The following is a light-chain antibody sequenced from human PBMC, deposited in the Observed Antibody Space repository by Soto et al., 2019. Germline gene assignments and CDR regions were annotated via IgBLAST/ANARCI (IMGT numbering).Light chain of an antibody. V-gene: IGKV4-1*01. CDR3: QQYYDTPYT. CDR1: QSILYSSDNKNY. J-gene: IGKJ2*01. Sequence: TQSPDSLTVSLGERATINCKSSQSILYSSDNKNYLAWYQQKPGQPPKLIIYGASTRESGVPDRFSGSGSGTDFTLTISSLQAEDVAVYYCQQYYDTPYTFGQGTKLEIK. CDR2: GAS.